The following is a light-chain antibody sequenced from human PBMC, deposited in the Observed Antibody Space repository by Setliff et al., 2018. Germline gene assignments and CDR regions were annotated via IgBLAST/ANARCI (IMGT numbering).Light chain of an antibody. CDR2: EVA. V-gene: IGLV2-8*01. J-gene: IGLJ1*01. CDR3: NSYAASNKSV. Sequence: QSALAQPPSASGSPGQSVTISCAGTSRDVGGYNYVSWYQQHPGKAPKLLIYEVAKRPSGVPDRFSGSKSGNTASLTVSGLQAEDEADYYCNSYAASNKSVFGTGTKVTVL. CDR1: SRDVGGYNY.